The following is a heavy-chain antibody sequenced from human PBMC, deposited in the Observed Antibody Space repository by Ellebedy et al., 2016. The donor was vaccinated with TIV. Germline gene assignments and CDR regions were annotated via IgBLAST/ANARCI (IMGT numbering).Heavy chain of an antibody. CDR3: ARDMQPARPLGYYYYGMDV. D-gene: IGHD6-6*01. CDR2: IIPIFGTA. V-gene: IGHV1-69*06. Sequence: ASVKVSCKASGYNFLNYGVSWVRQAPGQGLEWMGGIIPIFGTANYAQKFQGRVTITADKSTSTAYMELSSLRSEDTAVYYCARDMQPARPLGYYYYGMDVWGQGTTVTVSS. J-gene: IGHJ6*02. CDR1: GYNFLNYG.